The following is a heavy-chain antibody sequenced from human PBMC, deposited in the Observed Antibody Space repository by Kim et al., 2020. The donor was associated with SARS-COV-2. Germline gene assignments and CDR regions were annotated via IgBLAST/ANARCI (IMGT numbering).Heavy chain of an antibody. Sequence: ASVKVSCKASGYTFIDYFMHWVRQAPGQGLEWMGWINPNSGGTNYAQKFQGRVTMTRDTSISTAYMELSRLKSDDTAVYYCARIPGSSSSPFFDYWGQGTLVTVSS. CDR3: ARIPGSSSSPFFDY. D-gene: IGHD6-6*01. CDR2: INPNSGGT. V-gene: IGHV1-2*02. CDR1: GYTFIDYF. J-gene: IGHJ4*02.